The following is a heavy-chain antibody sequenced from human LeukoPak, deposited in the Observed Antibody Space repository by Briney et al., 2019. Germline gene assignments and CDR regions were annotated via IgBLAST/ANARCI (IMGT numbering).Heavy chain of an antibody. D-gene: IGHD3-16*01. CDR2: IRSSSVYI. Sequence: GGSLRLSCAASGFTFSSYTMNWVRQAPGKGLEWVSSIRSSSVYICYADSVKGRFTISRDNAKNSLYLQMNSLRVEDTAVYYCARDLGGAPFDYWGQGTLVTVSS. CDR3: ARDLGGAPFDY. J-gene: IGHJ4*02. V-gene: IGHV3-21*01. CDR1: GFTFSSYT.